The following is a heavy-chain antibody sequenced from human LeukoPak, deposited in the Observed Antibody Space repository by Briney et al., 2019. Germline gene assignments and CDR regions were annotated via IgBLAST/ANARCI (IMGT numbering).Heavy chain of an antibody. D-gene: IGHD6-19*01. CDR2: ISLNSGST. Sequence: ASVRVSCKASGYTFTDYYMHWMRRAPGQGLGWMGWISLNSGSTNYAENFQGRVAMTRDTSITTAYMDLSRLTSDDTAVYYCASWAGGNEYVAGFDYWGQGTLVTVPS. CDR3: ASWAGGNEYVAGFDY. CDR1: GYTFTDYY. V-gene: IGHV1-2*02. J-gene: IGHJ4*02.